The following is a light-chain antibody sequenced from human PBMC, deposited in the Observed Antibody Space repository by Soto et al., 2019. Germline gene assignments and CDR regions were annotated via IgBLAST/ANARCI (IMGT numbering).Light chain of an antibody. J-gene: IGKJ4*01. CDR3: QQYGCSPLS. CDR1: QSVSSSY. CDR2: GAS. Sequence: EIVLTQSPGTLSLSPGERATLSCRASQSVSSSYLAWSQQKPGQAPRLLIYGASSRATGIPDRFSGSGSGTDFTLTISRLESEDFAVYYCQQYGCSPLSFGGRTKVEIK. V-gene: IGKV3-20*01.